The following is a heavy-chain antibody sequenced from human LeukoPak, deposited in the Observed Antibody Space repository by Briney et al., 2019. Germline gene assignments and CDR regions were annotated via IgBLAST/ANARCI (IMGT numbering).Heavy chain of an antibody. J-gene: IGHJ4*02. D-gene: IGHD2-15*01. CDR1: GGSFSGYY. CDR3: ARGVVSFDY. V-gene: IGHV4-34*01. CDR2: INHSGST. Sequence: SETLSLTCAVYGGSFSGYYWSWIRQPPGKGLEWIGEINHSGSTNYNPSLKSRVTISVDTSKNQFSLKLSSVTAAATAVYYCARGVVSFDYWGQGTLVTVSS.